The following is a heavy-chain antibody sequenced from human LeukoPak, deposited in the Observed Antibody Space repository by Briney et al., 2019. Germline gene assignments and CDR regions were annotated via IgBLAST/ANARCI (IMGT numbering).Heavy chain of an antibody. J-gene: IGHJ4*02. CDR2: IYSSGTT. CDR3: ARVDGYFDY. D-gene: IGHD5-24*01. CDR1: GXSISSSSVY. Sequence: PSETLSLTCTVSGXSISSSSVYWGWIRQPPGKGLEWIGSIYSSGTTYYSPSLKSRVTISVDTSKNQFSLKLNSVTAADTAVYYCARVDGYFDYWGQGTLVTVSS. V-gene: IGHV4-39*01.